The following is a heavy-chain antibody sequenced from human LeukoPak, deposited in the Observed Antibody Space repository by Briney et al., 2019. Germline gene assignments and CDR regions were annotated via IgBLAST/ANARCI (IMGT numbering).Heavy chain of an antibody. CDR1: GFTLSSYA. D-gene: IGHD3-22*01. CDR3: SKEKTYFDSSGYPVY. Sequence: PGGSVRLSCTASGFTLSSYAMSWVRQAPGKGLEWVSGITAGGGNTYYADSVKGRFTISRDNSKNTLYLQMNSLRAEDTAVYYCSKEKTYFDSSGYPVYWGQGTLVTVSS. V-gene: IGHV3-23*01. CDR2: ITAGGGNT. J-gene: IGHJ4*02.